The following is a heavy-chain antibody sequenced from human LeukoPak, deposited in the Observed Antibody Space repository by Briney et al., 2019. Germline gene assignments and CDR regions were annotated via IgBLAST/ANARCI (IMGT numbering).Heavy chain of an antibody. CDR3: ARGILTGYGY. D-gene: IGHD3-9*01. J-gene: IGHJ4*02. CDR1: GFTLSNYW. V-gene: IGHV3-74*03. Sequence: GGSLRLSCAASGFTLSNYWVHWVRQAPGEGLVWVSRINEPGTWPTYEDSVRGRFTISRDNAKNALSLQMNSLRAEDTAVYYCARGILTGYGYWGQGTLVTVSS. CDR2: INEPGTWP.